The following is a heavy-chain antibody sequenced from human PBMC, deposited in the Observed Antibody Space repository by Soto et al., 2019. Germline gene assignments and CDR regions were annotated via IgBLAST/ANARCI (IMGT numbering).Heavy chain of an antibody. V-gene: IGHV3-53*05. J-gene: IGHJ4*02. Sequence: GGSLRLSCAASGFTVRGNYMGWVRQGPGKGLECVSLIYSGGGTYYADSVKGRFTISRDNSKNTLYLQMNSLRAEDTAVYYCAGDHHSSSSLDYWGQGTLVTVSS. CDR3: AGDHHSSSSLDY. CDR1: GFTVRGNY. CDR2: IYSGGGT. D-gene: IGHD6-6*01.